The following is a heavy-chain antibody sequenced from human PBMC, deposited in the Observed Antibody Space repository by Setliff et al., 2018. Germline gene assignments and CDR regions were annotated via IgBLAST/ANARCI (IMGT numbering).Heavy chain of an antibody. CDR1: GGTFSRYA. Sequence: GASVKVSCKASGGTFSRYAISWVRQAPGQGLEWMGGIIPIFGTANYAQKFQGRVTITTDESTSTAYMELSSLRSEDTAVYYCARPLRYGDYYYYYGMDVWGQGTTVTVSS. V-gene: IGHV1-69*05. CDR3: ARPLRYGDYYYYYGMDV. CDR2: IIPIFGTA. D-gene: IGHD3-10*01. J-gene: IGHJ6*02.